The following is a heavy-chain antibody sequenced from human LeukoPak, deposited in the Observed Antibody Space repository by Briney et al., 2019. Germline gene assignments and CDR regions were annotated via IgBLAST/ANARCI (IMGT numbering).Heavy chain of an antibody. CDR3: ARVEWELLLGAFDI. CDR2: IYYSGST. D-gene: IGHD1-26*01. J-gene: IGHJ3*02. V-gene: IGHV4-59*01. Sequence: SETLSLTCTVSGGPISSYYWSWIRQPPGKGLEWIGYIYYSGSTNYNPSLESRVTISVDTSKNQFSLKLSSVTAADTAVYYCARVEWELLLGAFDIWGQGTMVTVSS. CDR1: GGPISSYY.